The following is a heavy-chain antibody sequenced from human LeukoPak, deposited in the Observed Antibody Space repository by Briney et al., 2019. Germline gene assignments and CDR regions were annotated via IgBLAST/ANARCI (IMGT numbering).Heavy chain of an antibody. CDR3: ARDQYDDVAFDP. V-gene: IGHV4-38-2*02. J-gene: IGHJ5*02. Sequence: PSETLSLTCNVSGYSISSGYYWGWIRQPPGKGLEWIGGVHHSGSAYYNPSLKSRVTISLDTSKNQFSLKLSSVTAADTALYYCARDQYDDVAFDPWGQGTLVTVSS. CDR1: GYSISSGYY. CDR2: VHHSGSA. D-gene: IGHD1-1*01.